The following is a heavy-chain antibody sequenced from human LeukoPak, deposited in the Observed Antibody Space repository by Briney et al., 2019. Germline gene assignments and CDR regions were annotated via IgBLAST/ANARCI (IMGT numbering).Heavy chain of an antibody. CDR1: GFTVSNKY. CDR2: IYSGGDT. D-gene: IGHD3-10*01. Sequence: GGSLRLSCAASGFTVSNKYMSWVRQAPGKGLEWVSVIYSGGDTYYADSVKGRFTISRDNSKNTLYLQMNSLRAEDTAVYYCASAPVRGVPWFDYWGQGTLVTVSS. CDR3: ASAPVRGVPWFDY. V-gene: IGHV3-66*01. J-gene: IGHJ4*02.